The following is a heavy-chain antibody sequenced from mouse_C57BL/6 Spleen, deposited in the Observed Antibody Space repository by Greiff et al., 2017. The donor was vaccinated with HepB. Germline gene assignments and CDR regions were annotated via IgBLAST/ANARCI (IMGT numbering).Heavy chain of an antibody. J-gene: IGHJ2*01. CDR2: INPYNGGT. D-gene: IGHD3-1*01. CDR1: GYTFTSYW. CDR3: AISGGPLDYFDY. Sequence: QVQLQHPGPELVKPGASVKLSCKASGYTFTSYWMHWVKQRPGQGLEWIGIINPYNGGTNYNQKFKGKATLTVDKSSSTAYMALNSLTSEDSAVYYCAISGGPLDYFDYWGQGTTLTVSS. V-gene: IGHV1-53*01.